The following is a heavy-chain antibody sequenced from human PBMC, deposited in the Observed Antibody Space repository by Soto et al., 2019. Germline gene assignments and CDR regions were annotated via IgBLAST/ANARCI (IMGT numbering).Heavy chain of an antibody. CDR1: GYAFSSDY. CDR3: ARAPPYYDFLIGTSFDP. Sequence: ASLKVSCTAAGYAFSSDYMRWVRKAPGQGLEWMGIINPSGGSTSYAQKFQGRVTMTRDTSTSTVYMELSSLRSEDTVVYYCARAPPYYDFLIGTSFDPWGQAPLVTVSS. CDR2: INPSGGST. D-gene: IGHD3-3*01. V-gene: IGHV1-46*01. J-gene: IGHJ5*02.